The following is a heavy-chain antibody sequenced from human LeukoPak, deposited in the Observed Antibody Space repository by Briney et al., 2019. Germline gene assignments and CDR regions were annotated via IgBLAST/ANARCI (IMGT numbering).Heavy chain of an antibody. D-gene: IGHD1-1*01. CDR2: IKQDGSEK. CDR3: ARSRVRPYFDY. J-gene: IGHJ4*02. V-gene: IGHV3-7*01. Sequence: AGGSLRLSCAASGFTFSSNWMSWVRQAPGKGLEWVANIKQDGSEKYYVDSVKGRFTISRDNAKNSLYLQMNSLRAEDTAVYYCARSRVRPYFDYWGQGTLVTVSS. CDR1: GFTFSSNW.